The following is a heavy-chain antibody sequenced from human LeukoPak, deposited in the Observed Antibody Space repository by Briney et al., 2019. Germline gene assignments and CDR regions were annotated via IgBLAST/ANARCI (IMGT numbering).Heavy chain of an antibody. CDR1: GYTFSNYG. CDR3: ARTPNSRTPFDY. J-gene: IGHJ4*02. D-gene: IGHD6-13*01. Sequence: ASVKVSCKASGYTFSNYGINWVRQAPGQGLEWMGWISGYNGDTHYAQKLQGRVTMTTDTSTSTAYMELRSLRSDDTAVYYCARTPNSRTPFDYWGQGTLVTVSS. V-gene: IGHV1-18*01. CDR2: ISGYNGDT.